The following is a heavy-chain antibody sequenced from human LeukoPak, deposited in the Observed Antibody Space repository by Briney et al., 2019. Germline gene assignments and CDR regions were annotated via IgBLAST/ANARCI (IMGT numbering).Heavy chain of an antibody. V-gene: IGHV3-23*01. D-gene: IGHD3-22*01. Sequence: GGSLRLSCGASGFTFSRHAMNWVRQPPGKGLEWVSGIDGSGSLTFYADFVKGRFTISRDNSKNTLYLQMNSLRAEDTAIYYCAKDYDSSGYYYGGTFDYWGQGTLVTVSS. CDR1: GFTFSRHA. J-gene: IGHJ4*02. CDR3: AKDYDSSGYYYGGTFDY. CDR2: IDGSGSLT.